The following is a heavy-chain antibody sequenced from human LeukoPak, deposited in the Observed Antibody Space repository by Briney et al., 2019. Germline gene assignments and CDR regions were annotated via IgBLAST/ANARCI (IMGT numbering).Heavy chain of an antibody. V-gene: IGHV6-1*01. Sequence: SQTLSLTCAISGDSVSNNIATWNWIRQSPSRGLEWLGRTYYRSRWGNDYAISVKSRITINPDTSKNQFSLQLNSVTPEDTAVYYCAKDSDGWYWAFEFWGQGTPVTVSS. CDR2: TYYRSRWGN. CDR1: GDSVSNNIAT. J-gene: IGHJ4*02. D-gene: IGHD6-19*01. CDR3: AKDSDGWYWAFEF.